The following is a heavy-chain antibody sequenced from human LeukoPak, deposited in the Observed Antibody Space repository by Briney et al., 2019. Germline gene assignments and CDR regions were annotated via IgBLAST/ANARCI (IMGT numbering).Heavy chain of an antibody. V-gene: IGHV1-2*02. CDR2: INPNSGDT. D-gene: IGHD3-3*01. CDR3: ARVPHDFWSGYSEYFQH. CDR1: GYTFTGYY. J-gene: IGHJ1*01. Sequence: ASVNVSCKASGYTFTGYYMHWVRQAPGQGLEWMGWINPNSGDTNYAQNFQGRVTMTRDTSISTAYMELSGLRSDDTAVYYCARVPHDFWSGYSEYFQHWGQGTLVTVSS.